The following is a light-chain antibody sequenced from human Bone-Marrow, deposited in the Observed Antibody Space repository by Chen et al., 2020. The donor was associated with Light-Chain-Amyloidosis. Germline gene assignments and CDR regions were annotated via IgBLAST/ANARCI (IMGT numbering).Light chain of an antibody. Sequence: SSVLTKPPSVSVAPGQTAQLVCGGNNIGTTSVHWYQQTPGQAPLLVVYDDSDRPSGIPERLSGSNSGNTATLTISRVEAGDEADYYCQVWDRSSDRPVFGGGTKLTVL. CDR3: QVWDRSSDRPV. V-gene: IGLV3-21*02. CDR1: NIGTTS. CDR2: DDS. J-gene: IGLJ3*02.